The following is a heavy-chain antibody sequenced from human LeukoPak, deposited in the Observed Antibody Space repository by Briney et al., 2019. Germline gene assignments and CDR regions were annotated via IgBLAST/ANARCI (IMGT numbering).Heavy chain of an antibody. CDR2: INPNSGGT. J-gene: IGHJ5*02. D-gene: IGHD2-21*02. V-gene: IGHV1-2*02. CDR1: GYTFTGYY. CDR3: ARDRAYCGGDCYSGDWFDP. Sequence: GASVKVSCKASGYTFTGYYMHWVRQAPGQGLEWMGWINPNSGGTNYAQKFQGRVTMTRDTSISTAYMELSRLRSDDTAVYYCARDRAYCGGDCYSGDWFDPWGQGTLVTVSS.